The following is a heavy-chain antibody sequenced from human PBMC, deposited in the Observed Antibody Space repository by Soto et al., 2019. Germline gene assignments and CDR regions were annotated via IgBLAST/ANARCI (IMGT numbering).Heavy chain of an antibody. V-gene: IGHV4-39*01. CDR1: GGSISSSSYY. CDR2: IYYSGST. D-gene: IGHD3-22*01. Sequence: QLQLQESGPGLVKPSETLSLTCTVSGGSISSSSYYWGWIRQPPGKGLGWIGSIYYSGSTYYNPALKCLITISVDTSKIQFSPKLPSVTAADTAVYYCARLVYDRSGYRPGWGQGTLVTVSS. CDR3: ARLVYDRSGYRPG. J-gene: IGHJ4*02.